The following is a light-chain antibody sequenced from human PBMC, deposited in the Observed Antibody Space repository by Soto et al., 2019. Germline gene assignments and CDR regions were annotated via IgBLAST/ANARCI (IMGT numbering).Light chain of an antibody. CDR1: SSNSGKNY. CDR2: DNN. CDR3: GTWDNSLSAYV. Sequence: QSVLTQPPSVSAAPGQKVTISCSGSSSNSGKNYVSWYQQFPGTAPKLLIYDNNKRPSGIPDRFSGSKSGTSATLGITGLQTGDEADYYCGTWDNSLSAYVFGTGTKVTVL. V-gene: IGLV1-51*01. J-gene: IGLJ1*01.